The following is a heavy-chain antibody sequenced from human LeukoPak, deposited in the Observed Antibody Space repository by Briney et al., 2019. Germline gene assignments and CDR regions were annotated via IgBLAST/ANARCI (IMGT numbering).Heavy chain of an antibody. CDR1: GGSISSHY. CDR2: IYYSGST. D-gene: IGHD3-22*01. CDR3: ASSLDYYDSSGYIANAFDI. J-gene: IGHJ3*02. Sequence: SETLSLTCTVSGGSISSHYWSWIRQPPGKGLEWIGHIYYSGSTNYNPSLKSRVTISVDTSKNQFSLKLSSVTAADTAVYYCASSLDYYDSSGYIANAFDIWGQGTMVTVSS. V-gene: IGHV4-59*11.